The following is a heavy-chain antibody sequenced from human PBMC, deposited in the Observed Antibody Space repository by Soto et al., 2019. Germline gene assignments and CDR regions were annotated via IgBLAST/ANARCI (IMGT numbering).Heavy chain of an antibody. CDR1: GFTVSSNY. CDR2: IYSGGST. Sequence: PGGSLRLSCAASGFTVSSNYMSWVRQAPGKGLECVSVIYSGGSTYYADSVKGRFTISRHNSKNTLYLQMNSLRAEDTAVYYCARLKTYYYDSSGYPSPDYYYYGMDVWGQGTTVTVSS. D-gene: IGHD3-22*01. J-gene: IGHJ6*02. CDR3: ARLKTYYYDSSGYPSPDYYYYGMDV. V-gene: IGHV3-53*04.